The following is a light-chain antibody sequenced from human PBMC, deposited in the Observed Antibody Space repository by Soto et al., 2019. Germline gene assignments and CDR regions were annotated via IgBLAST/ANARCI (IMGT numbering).Light chain of an antibody. Sequence: EIVLTQSPGTLSLSPGERATLSCRASQSVSSRYLAWYQQKPGQAPRLLIYGTSRRATGISDRFRGSGSGTDFTLTISRLEPEDFAVYYCQQNDSSPSWTFGQGTKVDIK. V-gene: IGKV3-20*01. CDR2: GTS. J-gene: IGKJ1*01. CDR1: QSVSSRY. CDR3: QQNDSSPSWT.